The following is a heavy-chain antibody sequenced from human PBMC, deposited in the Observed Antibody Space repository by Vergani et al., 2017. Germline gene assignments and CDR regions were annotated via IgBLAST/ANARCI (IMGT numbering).Heavy chain of an antibody. CDR3: ARHRLRSSGWYDPFDY. J-gene: IGHJ4*02. CDR1: GGSISSSSYY. CDR2: IYYSGST. Sequence: QLQLQESGPGLVKPSETLSLTCTVSGGSISSSSYYWGWIRPPPGKGLEWIGSIYYSGSTYYNPSLKSRVTISVDTSKNQFSLKLSSVTAADTAVYYCARHRLRSSGWYDPFDYWGQGTLVTVSS. V-gene: IGHV4-39*01. D-gene: IGHD6-19*01.